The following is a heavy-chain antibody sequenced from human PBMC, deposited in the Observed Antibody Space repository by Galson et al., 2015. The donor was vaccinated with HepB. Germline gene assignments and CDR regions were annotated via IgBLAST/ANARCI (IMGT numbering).Heavy chain of an antibody. J-gene: IGHJ5*02. CDR3: AKEAEYYDILTGPGGPFDP. Sequence: SCKASGFTFTSSAMHWVRQAPGKGLEWVAVISYDGSNKYYADSVKGRFTISRDNSKNTLYLQMNSLRAEDTAVYYCAKEAEYYDILTGPGGPFDPWGQGTLVTVSS. D-gene: IGHD3-9*01. V-gene: IGHV3-30*04. CDR2: ISYDGSNK. CDR1: GFTFTSSA.